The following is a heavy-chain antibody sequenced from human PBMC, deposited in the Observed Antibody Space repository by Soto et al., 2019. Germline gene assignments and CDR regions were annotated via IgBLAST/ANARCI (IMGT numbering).Heavy chain of an antibody. V-gene: IGHV5-51*01. CDR3: ARQWFGEDNWFDP. Sequence: PGESLKISCQASGYTFSKYWIAWVRQMPGKGLEYVGIVYPGDSDTRYSPPFQGQVTISADKSISTAYLQWSSLKASDTAMYYCARQWFGEDNWFDPWGQGTLVTVSS. CDR1: GYTFSKYW. J-gene: IGHJ5*02. D-gene: IGHD3-10*01. CDR2: VYPGDSDT.